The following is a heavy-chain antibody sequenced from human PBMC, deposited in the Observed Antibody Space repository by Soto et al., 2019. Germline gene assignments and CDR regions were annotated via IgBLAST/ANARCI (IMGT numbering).Heavy chain of an antibody. CDR1: GGSISSYY. CDR2: IYYSGST. CDR3: ARGGRYCSGGSCYYWFDP. Sequence: QVQLQESGPGLVKPSETLYLTCTVSGGSISSYYWSWIRQPPGKGLEWIGYIYYSGSTNYNPSLRPRVTVAVDKSKNQFSLKLSSVTAADTAVYYCARGGRYCSGGSCYYWFDPWGQGTLVTVSS. J-gene: IGHJ5*02. D-gene: IGHD2-15*01. V-gene: IGHV4-59*01.